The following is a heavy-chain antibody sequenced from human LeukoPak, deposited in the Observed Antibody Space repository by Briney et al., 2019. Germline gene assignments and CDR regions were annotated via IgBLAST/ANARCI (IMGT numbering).Heavy chain of an antibody. V-gene: IGHV3-30*04. Sequence: GGSLRLSCAASGFTFSSYAMHWVRQAPGKGLEWVAVISYDGSNKYYADSVKGRFTISRDNSKNTLYLQMNSLRAEDTAVYYCARGIIAVAGTRGCKFDYWGQGTLVTVSS. CDR1: GFTFSSYA. J-gene: IGHJ4*02. D-gene: IGHD6-19*01. CDR3: ARGIIAVAGTRGCKFDY. CDR2: ISYDGSNK.